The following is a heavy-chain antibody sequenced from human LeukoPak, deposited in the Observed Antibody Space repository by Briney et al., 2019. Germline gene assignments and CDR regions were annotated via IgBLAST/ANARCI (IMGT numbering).Heavy chain of an antibody. J-gene: IGHJ6*03. CDR1: GSTFSSYA. Sequence: GASVKLSCKASGSTFSSYAISWVRQAPGQGLEWMGGIIPIFGTANYAQKFQGRVTITADESTSTAYMELSSMRSEDTAVYYCARTANYYYYYMDVWGKGTTVTVSS. CDR2: IIPIFGTA. D-gene: IGHD2-21*02. V-gene: IGHV1-69*13. CDR3: ARTANYYYYYMDV.